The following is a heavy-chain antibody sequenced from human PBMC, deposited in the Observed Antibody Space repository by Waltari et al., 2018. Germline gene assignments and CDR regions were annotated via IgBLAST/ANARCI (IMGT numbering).Heavy chain of an antibody. D-gene: IGHD1-26*01. CDR1: GFRFSLYG. CDR3: AKDPPGSYYEGFDE. Sequence: EANLAESGGGLVQPGGSLRLSCTASGFRFSLYGMSWVGQAPGKGLEWVSAISGSGADTFYADSVKDRFVISRDNSKNTVFLEMNSLRAEDMALYYCAKDPPGSYYEGFDEWGQGTMVTVSS. V-gene: IGHV3-23*04. J-gene: IGHJ3*01. CDR2: ISGSGADT.